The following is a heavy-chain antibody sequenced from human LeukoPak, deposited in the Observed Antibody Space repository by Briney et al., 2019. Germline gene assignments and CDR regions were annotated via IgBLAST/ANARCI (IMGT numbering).Heavy chain of an antibody. CDR3: AQYEGSAYHY. D-gene: IGHD3-22*01. CDR2: IYHSGST. Sequence: TASETLSLTCNVSGGSMSSGTFYWTWIRQPPGKGLEWIGYIYHSGSTFYNPSLKSRVTMSVDKSKNQFSLKVKSVTSADTAMYFCAQYEGSAYHYWGQGTLVTVSS. V-gene: IGHV4-30-2*01. CDR1: GGSMSSGTFY. J-gene: IGHJ4*02.